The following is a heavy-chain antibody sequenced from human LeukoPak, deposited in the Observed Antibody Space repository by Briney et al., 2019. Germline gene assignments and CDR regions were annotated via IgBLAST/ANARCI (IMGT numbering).Heavy chain of an antibody. CDR3: ARDAVDTVNAV. CDR2: INSDGSIT. J-gene: IGHJ6*02. Sequence: GGSLRLSCAASGFTFTTYWMHWVRQAPGKGLVWVSHINSDGSITSYADSVKGRFTISRDNAKNTLYLQMNSLRAEDTAVYYCARDAVDTVNAVWGQGTTVTVSS. V-gene: IGHV3-74*01. D-gene: IGHD5-18*01. CDR1: GFTFTTYW.